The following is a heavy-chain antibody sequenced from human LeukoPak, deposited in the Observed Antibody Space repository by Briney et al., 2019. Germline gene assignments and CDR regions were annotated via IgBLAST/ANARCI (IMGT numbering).Heavy chain of an antibody. Sequence: SETLSLTCTVSGDSISSYYWSWLRQPPGKRLEWIGYVSNIETTNYNPSLKSRVTISVDTSKNQFSLRLNSVTAADTAVYYCAGGYYYGSGSYSYMDVWGKGTTVTISS. CDR3: AGGYYYGSGSYSYMDV. CDR2: VSNIETT. CDR1: GDSISSYY. V-gene: IGHV4-59*01. J-gene: IGHJ6*03. D-gene: IGHD3-10*01.